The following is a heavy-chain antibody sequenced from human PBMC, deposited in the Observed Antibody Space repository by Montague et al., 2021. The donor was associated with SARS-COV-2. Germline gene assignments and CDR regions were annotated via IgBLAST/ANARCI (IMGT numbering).Heavy chain of an antibody. CDR1: GGSISSSGYY. CDR3: ATSPEYMIILIITSLKWYFDL. CDR2: IYYSGST. J-gene: IGHJ2*01. D-gene: IGHD3-22*01. V-gene: IGHV4-31*03. Sequence: TLSLTCTVSGGSISSSGYYWSWIRQHPGKGLEWIGCIYYSGSTYYNPSLKSRVTISVDTSKNQFSLKLSSVTAADTAVYYCATSPEYMIILIITSLKWYFDLWGRGTLVTVSS.